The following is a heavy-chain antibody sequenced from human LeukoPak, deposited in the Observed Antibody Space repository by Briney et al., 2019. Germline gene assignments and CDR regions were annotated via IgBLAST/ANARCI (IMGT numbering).Heavy chain of an antibody. CDR1: GGSISRGGYY. CDR3: ARVGPCSSTSCRDY. Sequence: PSESLSLTCPVSGGSISRGGYYGSCPRHPAGEGLEWIGRIFASGSHIHHPSLESRVTISIDTSNTQFSLNLISVTAADTAVYYCARVGPCSSTSCRDYWGQGTLVSVSS. D-gene: IGHD2-2*01. J-gene: IGHJ4*02. V-gene: IGHV4-61*02. CDR2: IFASGSH.